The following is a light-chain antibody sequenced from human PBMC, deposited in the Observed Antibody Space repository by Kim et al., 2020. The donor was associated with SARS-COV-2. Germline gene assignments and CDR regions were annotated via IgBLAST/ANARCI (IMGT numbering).Light chain of an antibody. V-gene: IGLV3-1*01. Sequence: PRTTDNINCSGDRLGRKFVYWYQQKPGPSPVLVMYEHERRPSGIPERFSGSNSGNTATLTISGTQTIDEADYYCQAWDTSTGVFGAGTKVTVL. CDR3: QAWDTSTGV. J-gene: IGLJ1*01. CDR1: RLGRKF. CDR2: EHE.